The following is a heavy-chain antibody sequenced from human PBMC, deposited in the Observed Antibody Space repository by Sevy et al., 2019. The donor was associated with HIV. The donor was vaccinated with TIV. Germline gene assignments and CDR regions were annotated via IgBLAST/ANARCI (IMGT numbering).Heavy chain of an antibody. J-gene: IGHJ6*02. CDR2: ISSSSSTI. V-gene: IGHV3-48*01. D-gene: IGHD2-2*01. CDR1: GFTFSSYS. Sequence: GGSLRLSCAASGFTFSSYSMNWVRQAPGKGLEWVSYISSSSSTIYYADSVKGRFTISRDNAKNSLYLQMNSLRAEDTAVYYCARVDYCSSTSCYYYYYYGMDVWGQRTTVTVSS. CDR3: ARVDYCSSTSCYYYYYYGMDV.